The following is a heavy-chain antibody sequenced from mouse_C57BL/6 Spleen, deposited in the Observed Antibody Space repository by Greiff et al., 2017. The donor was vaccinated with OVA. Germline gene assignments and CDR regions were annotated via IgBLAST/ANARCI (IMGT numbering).Heavy chain of an antibody. CDR3: AREGSY. CDR1: GYTFTDYY. J-gene: IGHJ2*01. CDR2: INPNNGGT. Sequence: VQLQQSGPELVKPGASVKISCKASGYTFTDYYMNWVKQSHGKSLEWIGDINPNNGGTSYNQKFKGKATLTADKSSSTAYMELRSLTSEDSAVYYCAREGSYWGQGTTLTVSS. V-gene: IGHV1-26*01.